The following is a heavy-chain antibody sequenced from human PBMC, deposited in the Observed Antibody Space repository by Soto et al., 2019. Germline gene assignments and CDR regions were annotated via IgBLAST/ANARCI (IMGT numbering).Heavy chain of an antibody. CDR2: ISWNSGSI. CDR3: AKDMNVVVVAATVHDDAFDI. D-gene: IGHD2-15*01. Sequence: PGGSLRLSCAASGFTFSSYAMSWVRQAPGKGLEWVSGISWNSGSIGYADSVKGRFTISRDNAKNSLSLQMNSLRAEDTALYYCAKDMNVVVVAATVHDDAFDIWGQGTMVTVSS. J-gene: IGHJ3*02. V-gene: IGHV3-9*01. CDR1: GFTFSSYA.